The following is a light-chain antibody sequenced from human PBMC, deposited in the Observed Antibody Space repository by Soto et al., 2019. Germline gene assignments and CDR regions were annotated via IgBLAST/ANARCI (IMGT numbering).Light chain of an antibody. V-gene: IGLV2-23*03. Sequence: QSALTQPASVSGSPGQSITISCTGTSSDVGNYNLVSWYQQFPGKAPKLIIYEGSRRPSGVSNRFSGSKSGNTASLTISGLQAEDEADYYCCSYAGSFTFEVFGGGTKLTVL. CDR2: EGS. CDR1: SSDVGNYNL. CDR3: CSYAGSFTFEV. J-gene: IGLJ2*01.